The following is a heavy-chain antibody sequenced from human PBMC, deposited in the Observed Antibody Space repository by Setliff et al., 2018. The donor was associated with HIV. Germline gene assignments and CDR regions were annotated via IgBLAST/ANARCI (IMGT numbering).Heavy chain of an antibody. CDR3: ARQTWEYYDTLTGYYRSPKNFDS. D-gene: IGHD3-9*01. CDR2: IYRSGTT. CDR1: GGSFSNYR. V-gene: IGHV4-4*07. Sequence: KTSETLSLTCTIFGGSFSNYRWSWIRQPAGRGLEWIGRIYRSGTTDYKPSLKSRVSMSLDTSRNQFSLKLTSVTAEDTAVYYCARQTWEYYDTLTGYYRSPKNFDSWGQGTLVTVSS. J-gene: IGHJ4*02.